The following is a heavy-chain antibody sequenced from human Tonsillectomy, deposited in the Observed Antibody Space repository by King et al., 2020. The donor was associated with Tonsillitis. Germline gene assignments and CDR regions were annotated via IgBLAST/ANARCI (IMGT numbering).Heavy chain of an antibody. CDR2: IYVSGTT. CDR1: GGSIRSSSHY. J-gene: IGHJ4*02. CDR3: ARHISSGWYHFDY. V-gene: IGHV4-39*07. D-gene: IGHD6-19*01. Sequence: QLQESGPGLVRPSETLSLTCTVSGGSIRSSSHYWGWIRQTPGKGLEWIGSIYVSGTTYYSPSLKSRVSISVATSKNQFSLKLSSVAAADTALYYCARHISSGWYHFDYWGQGTLVTVSS.